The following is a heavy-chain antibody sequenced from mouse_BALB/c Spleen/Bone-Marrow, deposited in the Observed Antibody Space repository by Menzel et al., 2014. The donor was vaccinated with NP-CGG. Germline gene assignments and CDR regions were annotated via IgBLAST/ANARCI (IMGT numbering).Heavy chain of an antibody. D-gene: IGHD2-1*01. Sequence: VQLQQSGAELVKPGASVKLSCKASGYTFTSYWMHWVKQRPGQGLEWIGEIDPPDSYTNYNQKFKGKATLTVDKSSSTAYMQLSSLTSEDSAVYYCARDGNYGFAYWGQGTLVTVSA. V-gene: IGHV1-69*02. CDR3: ARDGNYGFAY. J-gene: IGHJ3*01. CDR1: GYTFTSYW. CDR2: IDPPDSYT.